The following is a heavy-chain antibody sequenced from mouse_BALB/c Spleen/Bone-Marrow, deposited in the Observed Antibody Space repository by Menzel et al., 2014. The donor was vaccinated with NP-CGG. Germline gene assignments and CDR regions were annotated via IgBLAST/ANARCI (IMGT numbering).Heavy chain of an antibody. CDR1: GYTLTAYV. V-gene: IGHV1-14*01. D-gene: IGHD2-3*01. Sequence: EVQLQQSGPELVKPGASVKMSCKASGYTLTAYVMHWVKRKPGQGLEWIGYINPYNDGTNYIEKFKGKATLTSDIPSSTAYMELSSLTSEDSAVYYCAREGWLLRFDYWGQGTTLTVSS. CDR2: INPYNDGT. CDR3: AREGWLLRFDY. J-gene: IGHJ2*01.